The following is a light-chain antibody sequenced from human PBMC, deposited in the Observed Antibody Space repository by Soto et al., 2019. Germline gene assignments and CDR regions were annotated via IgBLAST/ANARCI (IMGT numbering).Light chain of an antibody. Sequence: DVVMTQSPLSLPVTLGQPASISCRSTQSLLYSDGNTYLNWFQQRPGQSPRRLIYKVSNRDSGVPDRFSGSVSGTDFTLKISRVEAEDVGVYYCMQGTHGTAFGQGTRLEI. CDR2: KVS. J-gene: IGKJ5*01. CDR1: QSLLYSDGNTY. CDR3: MQGTHGTA. V-gene: IGKV2-30*01.